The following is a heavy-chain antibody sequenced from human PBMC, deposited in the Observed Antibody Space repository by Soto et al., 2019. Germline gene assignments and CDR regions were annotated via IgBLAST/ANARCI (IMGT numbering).Heavy chain of an antibody. V-gene: IGHV4-34*01. J-gene: IGHJ4*01. CDR1: GGSSSGYH. CDR2: INHSGST. D-gene: IGHD3-3*01. Sequence: TGPVPLTCAVYGGSSSGYHWSCIRQPPGKGLEWIGEINHSGSTINNPSLKTRVTISVDTSKNQFSLKLSSVTAADTAVYYCARCIFDTILGVVEIDNWCQQAVVPVSS. CDR3: ARCIFDTILGVVEIDN.